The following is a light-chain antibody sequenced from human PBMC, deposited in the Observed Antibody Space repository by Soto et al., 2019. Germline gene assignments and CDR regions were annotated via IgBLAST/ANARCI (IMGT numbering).Light chain of an antibody. V-gene: IGLV2-11*01. CDR3: CSYAGSYTGV. CDR2: DVS. J-gene: IGLJ2*01. Sequence: QSALTQPRSVSGSPGQSVTISCTGTSSDVGGYNYVSWYQQHPGKAPKLMIYDVSKRPSGVPDRFSGSKSGNTASLTISGLQAEDEADYYCCSYAGSYTGVFGGGTQLTFL. CDR1: SSDVGGYNY.